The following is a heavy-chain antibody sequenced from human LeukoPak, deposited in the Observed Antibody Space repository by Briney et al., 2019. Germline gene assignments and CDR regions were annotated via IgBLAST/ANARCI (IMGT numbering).Heavy chain of an antibody. CDR1: GFTFSCYA. D-gene: IGHD1-26*01. CDR3: AKDRRIVGATSNSIRSAEYFQH. J-gene: IGHJ1*01. Sequence: QPGGSLRLSCAASGFTFSCYAMSWVRQAPGKGLEWVSAISGSGGSTYYADSVKGRFTISRDNSKNTLYLQMNSLRAEDTAVYYCAKDRRIVGATSNSIRSAEYFQHWGQGTLVTVSS. V-gene: IGHV3-23*01. CDR2: ISGSGGST.